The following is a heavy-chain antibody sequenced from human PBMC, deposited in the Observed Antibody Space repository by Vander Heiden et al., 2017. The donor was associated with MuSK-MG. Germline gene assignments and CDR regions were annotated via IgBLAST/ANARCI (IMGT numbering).Heavy chain of an antibody. Sequence: QVQLVQSGAEVKKPGSSVKVSCKASGGTFSSYAISWVRQAPGQGLEWMGGIIPIFGTANYAKKFQGRVTITADESTSTAYMELSSLRSEDTAVYYCARTSLFDPGVVPSLDYYYYMDVWGQGTTVTVSS. CDR2: IIPIFGTA. CDR1: GGTFSSYA. J-gene: IGHJ6*03. D-gene: IGHD3-3*01. V-gene: IGHV1-69*12. CDR3: ARTSLFDPGVVPSLDYYYYMDV.